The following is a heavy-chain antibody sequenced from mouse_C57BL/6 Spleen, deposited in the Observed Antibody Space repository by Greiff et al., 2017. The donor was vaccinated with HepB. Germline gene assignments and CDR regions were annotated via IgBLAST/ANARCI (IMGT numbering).Heavy chain of an antibody. D-gene: IGHD1-1*01. CDR3: ARSPYYYGSSPWYFDV. CDR2: IDPSDSET. Sequence: VQLQQPGAELVRPGSSVKLSCKASGYTFTSYWMHWVKQRPIQGLEWIGNIDPSDSETHYNQKFKDKATLTVDKSSSTAYMQLSSLTSEDSAVYYCARSPYYYGSSPWYFDVWGTGTTVTVSS. J-gene: IGHJ1*03. CDR1: GYTFTSYW. V-gene: IGHV1-52*01.